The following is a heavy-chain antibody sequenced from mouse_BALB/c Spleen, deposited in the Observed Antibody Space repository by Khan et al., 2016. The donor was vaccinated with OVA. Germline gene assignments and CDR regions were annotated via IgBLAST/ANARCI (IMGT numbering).Heavy chain of an antibody. J-gene: IGHJ3*01. D-gene: IGHD2-1*01. CDR1: GFNIKDTY. CDR3: ATHYGNPFAY. CDR2: IDPANGDT. V-gene: IGHV14-3*02. Sequence: VQLQQSRAELLKPGASVKLSCTSSGFNIKDTYMHWVKQRPEQGLEWIGRIDPANGDTKYDPKFQGKATITADTSSNTAYLQLSSLTSEDTAVYYCATHYGNPFAYWGQGTLVTVAA.